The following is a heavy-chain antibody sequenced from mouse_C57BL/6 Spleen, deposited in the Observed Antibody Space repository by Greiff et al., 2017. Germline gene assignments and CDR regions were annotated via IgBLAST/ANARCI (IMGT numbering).Heavy chain of an antibody. CDR2: IHPNSGST. Sequence: QVQLQQPGAELVKPGASVKLSCKASGYTFTSYWMHWVKQRPGQGLEWIGMIHPNSGSTNYNEKFKSKATLTVDKSSSTAYMQLSSLTSEDSAVYYCARSIITTVVATPYAMDYWGQGTSVTVSS. CDR3: ARSIITTVVATPYAMDY. V-gene: IGHV1-64*01. D-gene: IGHD1-1*01. CDR1: GYTFTSYW. J-gene: IGHJ4*01.